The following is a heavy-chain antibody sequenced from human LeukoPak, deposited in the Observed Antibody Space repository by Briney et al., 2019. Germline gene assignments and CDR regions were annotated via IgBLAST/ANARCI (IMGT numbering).Heavy chain of an antibody. CDR3: AREEGDWGDAFDI. CDR1: GYTFTNYG. Sequence: ASVKVSCKASGYTFTNYGISWVRQAPGQGLEWMGWISGYNGNTNYAQKVQGRVTMTRDTSTSTAYMVLRSLRSDDTAVYYCAREEGDWGDAFDIWGQGTLVTVSS. J-gene: IGHJ3*02. CDR2: ISGYNGNT. D-gene: IGHD2-21*02. V-gene: IGHV1-18*01.